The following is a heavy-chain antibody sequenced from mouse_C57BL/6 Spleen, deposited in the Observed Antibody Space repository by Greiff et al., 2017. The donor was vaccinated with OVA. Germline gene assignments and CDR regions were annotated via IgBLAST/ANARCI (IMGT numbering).Heavy chain of an antibody. J-gene: IGHJ2*01. D-gene: IGHD1-2*01. V-gene: IGHV3-6*01. CDR2: ISYDGSN. CDR3: ARADYYGTYYFDY. CDR1: GYSITSGYY. Sequence: EVHLVESGPGLVKPSQSLSLTCSVTGYSITSGYYWNWIRQFPGNKLEWMGYISYDGSNNYNPSLKNRISINSETSKNQFFLKLNSVTTYETATYYCARADYYGTYYFDYWGQGTTLTVSS.